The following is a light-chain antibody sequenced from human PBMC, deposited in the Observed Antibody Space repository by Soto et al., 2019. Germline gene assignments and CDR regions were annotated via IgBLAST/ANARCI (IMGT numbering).Light chain of an antibody. CDR2: EVA. CDR3: CSYAGETTFYV. Sequence: QSALTQPASVSGSPGQSITISCTGTNSDVGGYKLVSWYQQYPKKPPKLIIYEVARRPSGVSDRFSASKSDNTAYLTISGLQPEDEADYYCCSYAGETTFYVFGGGTKLTVL. V-gene: IGLV2-23*02. CDR1: NSDVGGYKL. J-gene: IGLJ1*01.